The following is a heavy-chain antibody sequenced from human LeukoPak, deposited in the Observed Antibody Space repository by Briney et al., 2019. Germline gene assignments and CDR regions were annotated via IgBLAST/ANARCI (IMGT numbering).Heavy chain of an antibody. CDR1: GFSFSSYS. J-gene: IGHJ4*02. V-gene: IGHV3-21*01. Sequence: PGGSLRLSCADSGFSFSSYSMNWVRQAPGKGLDWVSSISSSSKYIYYADSVKGRFTISRDNAKNSLYLQMNSLTVEDTAVYYCARDDVLLWFGELFTNYFDYWGQGTLVTVSS. CDR2: ISSSSKYI. D-gene: IGHD3-10*01. CDR3: ARDDVLLWFGELFTNYFDY.